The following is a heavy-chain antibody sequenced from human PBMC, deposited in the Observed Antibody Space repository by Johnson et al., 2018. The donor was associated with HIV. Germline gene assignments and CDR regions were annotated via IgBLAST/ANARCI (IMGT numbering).Heavy chain of an antibody. CDR2: IYSGGST. J-gene: IGHJ3*02. D-gene: IGHD6-6*01. Sequence: VLLVESGGGMVQPGGSMRLSCAASGLTVSTNYMSWVRQAPGRGLEWVSVIYSGGSTYYADSVKGRFTISRDNSKNTLYLQMNSLRAEDTAVYYCAKAVAARPQGNDGAFDIGGQGTMGTVSS. CDR1: GLTVSTNY. CDR3: AKAVAARPQGNDGAFDI. V-gene: IGHV3-66*02.